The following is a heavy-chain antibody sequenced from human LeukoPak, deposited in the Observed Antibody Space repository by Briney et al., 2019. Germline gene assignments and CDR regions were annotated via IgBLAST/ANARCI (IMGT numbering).Heavy chain of an antibody. Sequence: ASVKVSCKASGFTFTGYHMHWVRQAPGQGLEWMGWINPNSGGTNYAQKFQGRVTMTRDTSISTAYMELSRLTSDDTAVYYCARVAYCSGGSCYLYYFDYWGQGTLVTVSS. J-gene: IGHJ4*02. D-gene: IGHD2-15*01. CDR2: INPNSGGT. CDR1: GFTFTGYH. V-gene: IGHV1-2*02. CDR3: ARVAYCSGGSCYLYYFDY.